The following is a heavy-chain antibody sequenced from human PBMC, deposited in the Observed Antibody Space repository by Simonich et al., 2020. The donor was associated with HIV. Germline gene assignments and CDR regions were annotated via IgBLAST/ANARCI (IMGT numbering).Heavy chain of an antibody. J-gene: IGHJ4*02. Sequence: EVQLVESGGGLVKPGGSLRLSCAASGFTFSSYSMNWVRQAPGKGMEWVSSISSSRSYIYYADPVKGRVTITRDKAKNSLYLQMNRLGAEDTAVYYCARDGRKGSSTSCSDYWGQGTLVTVSS. D-gene: IGHD2-2*01. CDR3: ARDGRKGSSTSCSDY. CDR2: ISSSRSYI. V-gene: IGHV3-21*01. CDR1: GFTFSSYS.